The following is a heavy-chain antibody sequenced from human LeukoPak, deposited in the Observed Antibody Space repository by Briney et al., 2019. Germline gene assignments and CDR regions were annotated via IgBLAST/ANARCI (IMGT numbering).Heavy chain of an antibody. D-gene: IGHD2-15*01. V-gene: IGHV3-64D*06. CDR1: GFTFSSYA. CDR2: ISSNGDNT. J-gene: IGHJ3*01. Sequence: PGGSLRLSCSASGFTFSSYAMHWVRQAPGKGLEYVSAISSNGDNTDFADSAKGRFTISRDNSKSTLFLQMNSLRAEDTAVYFCTRDSALLGVAFDLWGQGTVVTVSS. CDR3: TRDSALLGVAFDL.